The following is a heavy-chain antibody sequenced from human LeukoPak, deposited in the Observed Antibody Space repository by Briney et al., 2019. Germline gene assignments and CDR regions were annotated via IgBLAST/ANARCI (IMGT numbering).Heavy chain of an antibody. CDR3: ARRGYSYGYNYFDY. Sequence: PGGSLRLSCAASGFTFSSYSMNWVRQAPGKGLEWVSVIYSGGSTYYADSVKGRFTISRDNSKNTLYLQMNSLRAEDTAVYYCARRGYSYGYNYFDYWGQGTLVTVSS. J-gene: IGHJ4*02. CDR1: GFTFSSYS. CDR2: IYSGGST. V-gene: IGHV3-66*01. D-gene: IGHD5-18*01.